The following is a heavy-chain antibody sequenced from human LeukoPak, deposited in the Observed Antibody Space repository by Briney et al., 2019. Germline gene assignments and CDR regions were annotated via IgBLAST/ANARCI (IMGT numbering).Heavy chain of an antibody. J-gene: IGHJ4*02. D-gene: IGHD6-6*01. CDR2: IYHSGST. CDR1: GYSISSGYY. Sequence: SETLSLTCTVSGYSISSGYYWGWIRQPPGKGLEWIGSIYHSGSTYYNPSLKSRVTISVDTSKNQFSLKLSSVTAADTAVYYCARAEYSSSSYEDYWGQGTLVTVSS. V-gene: IGHV4-38-2*02. CDR3: ARAEYSSSSYEDY.